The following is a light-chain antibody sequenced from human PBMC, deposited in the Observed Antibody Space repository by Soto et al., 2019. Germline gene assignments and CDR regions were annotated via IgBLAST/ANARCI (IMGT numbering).Light chain of an antibody. CDR1: SSDVGAYNY. Sequence: QSVLAQPASVSGSPGQSITISCTGTSSDVGAYNYVAWYQQHPGKAPKLIIYEVTNRPSGVSYRFSASKSGNTASLTISGLQSEDEADYYCISYTGKSASYVFGTGTKVTV. V-gene: IGLV2-14*01. J-gene: IGLJ1*01. CDR3: ISYTGKSASYV. CDR2: EVT.